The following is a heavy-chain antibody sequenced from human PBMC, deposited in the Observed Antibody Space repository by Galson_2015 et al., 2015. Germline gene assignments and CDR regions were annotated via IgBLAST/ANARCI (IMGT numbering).Heavy chain of an antibody. CDR1: GYTFTSYY. CDR3: ARAHDFWSGYYSEYFQH. D-gene: IGHD3-3*01. V-gene: IGHV1-46*01. J-gene: IGHJ1*01. Sequence: SVKVSCKASGYTFTSYYMHWVRQAPGQGLEWMGIINPSGGSTSYAQKFQGRVTMTRDTSTSTVYMELSSLRSGDTAVYYCARAHDFWSGYYSEYFQHWGQGTLVTVSS. CDR2: INPSGGST.